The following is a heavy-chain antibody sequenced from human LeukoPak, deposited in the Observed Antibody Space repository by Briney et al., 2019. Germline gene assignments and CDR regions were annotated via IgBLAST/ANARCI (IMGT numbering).Heavy chain of an antibody. CDR2: MNPNSGNT. Sequence: GASVKVSCKASGYTLTSYDINWVRQATGQGLEWMGWMNPNSGNTGYAQKFQGRVTMTGNTSISTAYMELSSLRSDDTAVYYCARANVGAFDYWGQGTLVTVSS. V-gene: IGHV1-8*01. CDR1: GYTLTSYD. D-gene: IGHD1-26*01. CDR3: ARANVGAFDY. J-gene: IGHJ4*02.